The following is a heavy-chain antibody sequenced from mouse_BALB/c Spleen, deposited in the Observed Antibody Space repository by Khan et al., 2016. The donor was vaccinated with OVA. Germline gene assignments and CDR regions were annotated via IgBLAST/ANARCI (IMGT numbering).Heavy chain of an antibody. CDR1: GFSLSNYG. CDR3: ARSYGYDVGGFAY. D-gene: IGHD2-2*01. V-gene: IGHV2-9*02. Sequence: VQLQESGPGLVAPSQSLSITCTVSGFSLSNYGIHWVRQPPGKGLEWLGVIWTGGITNYNSALMSRLIISKDNSKSQVFLKMNRLQTDDTAIYDCARSYGYDVGGFAYWGQGTLVTVSA. J-gene: IGHJ3*01. CDR2: IWTGGIT.